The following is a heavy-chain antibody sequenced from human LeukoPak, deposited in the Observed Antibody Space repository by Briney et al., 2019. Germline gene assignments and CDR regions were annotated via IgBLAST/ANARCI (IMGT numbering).Heavy chain of an antibody. J-gene: IGHJ4*02. CDR1: GGSISSSSYY. V-gene: IGHV4-39*07. CDR2: IYYSGST. D-gene: IGHD5-12*01. CDR3: AREGYSGYDYHFDY. Sequence: PSETLSLTCTVSGGSISSSSYYWGWIRQPPGKGLEWIGSIYYSGSTYYNPSLKSRVTISVDTSKNQFSLKLSSVTAADTAVYYCAREGYSGYDYHFDYWGQGTLVTVSS.